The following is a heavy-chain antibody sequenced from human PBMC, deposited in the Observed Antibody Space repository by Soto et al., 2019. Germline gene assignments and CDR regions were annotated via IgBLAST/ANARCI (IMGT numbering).Heavy chain of an antibody. CDR3: ARDVGYYYDSRPAFDV. D-gene: IGHD3-22*01. Sequence: ASVKVSCKTSGYMFNSFGLSWVRQAPGQGLEWMGWISGYNGNTNHVHKFQGRLTMTRDTSTGTAYMELKNLRSDDTAVYFCARDVGYYYDSRPAFDVWGQGTMVTVSS. J-gene: IGHJ3*01. CDR2: ISGYNGNT. V-gene: IGHV1-18*01. CDR1: GYMFNSFG.